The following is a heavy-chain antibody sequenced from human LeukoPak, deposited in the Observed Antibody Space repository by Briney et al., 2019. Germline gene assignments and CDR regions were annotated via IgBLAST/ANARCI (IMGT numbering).Heavy chain of an antibody. V-gene: IGHV1-24*01. CDR1: GYTLTELS. J-gene: IGHJ4*02. CDR2: FDPEDGET. Sequence: ASVKVSCKVSGYTLTELSMHWVRQAPGKGLEWMGGFDPEDGETIYAQKFQGRVTMTEDTSTDTAYMELSSLRSEDTAVYYCATDRFDYYDSSGYSHHFDYWGQGTLVAVSS. CDR3: ATDRFDYYDSSGYSHHFDY. D-gene: IGHD3-22*01.